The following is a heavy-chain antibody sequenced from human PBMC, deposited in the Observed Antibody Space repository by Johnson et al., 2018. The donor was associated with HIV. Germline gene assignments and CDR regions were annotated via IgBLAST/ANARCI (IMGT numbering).Heavy chain of an antibody. CDR2: ITVSGGNT. CDR3: AKDRSVAGLYDAFDI. Sequence: MQLVESGGGLVKPGGSPRLSCAASGFTFGSYAMSWVRQAPGKGLEWVSSITVSGGNTHYADSVKGRFTISRDNSKNMVYLQMNSLRAEDTAVYYCAKDRSVAGLYDAFDIWGQGTMVTVSS. V-gene: IGHV3-23*04. J-gene: IGHJ3*02. D-gene: IGHD6-19*01. CDR1: GFTFGSYA.